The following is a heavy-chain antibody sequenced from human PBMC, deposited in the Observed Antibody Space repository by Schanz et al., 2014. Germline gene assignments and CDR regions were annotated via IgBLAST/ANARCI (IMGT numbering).Heavy chain of an antibody. CDR3: AKCRGYYRLSGSYRELEY. Sequence: EVQLLESGGGLVQPGGSLRLSCLASGFAFSSYGMNWLRQAPGKRLEWVSVIGVDGTTTYYAHSVKGRFTISRDKSKNTQYLQMSSLRPEDAAVYYCAKCRGYYRLSGSYRELEYWGQGTLVTVSS. V-gene: IGHV3-23*01. CDR2: IGVDGTTT. CDR1: GFAFSSYG. J-gene: IGHJ4*02. D-gene: IGHD3-10*01.